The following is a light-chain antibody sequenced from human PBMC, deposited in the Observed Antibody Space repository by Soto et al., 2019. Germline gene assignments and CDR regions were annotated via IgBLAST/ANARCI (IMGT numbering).Light chain of an antibody. Sequence: DIQLTQSPSSPSASVEDRVNITCRASQNIRNYLNWYQQKPGKAPTLLIYAATTLQYGVPSTFSGSASGTDFSHTSSSLQPGEVATYYCQQRYSTLSSFGQETNLEI. CDR2: AAT. J-gene: IGKJ2*01. V-gene: IGKV1-39*01. CDR3: QQRYSTLSS. CDR1: QNIRNY.